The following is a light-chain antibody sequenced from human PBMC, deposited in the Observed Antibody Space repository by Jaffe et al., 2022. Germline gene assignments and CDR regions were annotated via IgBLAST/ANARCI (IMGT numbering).Light chain of an antibody. V-gene: IGLV2-14*03. J-gene: IGLJ3*02. Sequence: QSVLTQPASVSGSPGQSITISCTGTSSDVGGYNYVSWYQQHPGKAPKLMIYDVISRPSGVSNRFSGSKSGNTASLTISGLQAEDEADYYCSSYTSSNTRIVFGGGTKLTVL. CDR2: DVI. CDR3: SSYTSSNTRIV. CDR1: SSDVGGYNY.